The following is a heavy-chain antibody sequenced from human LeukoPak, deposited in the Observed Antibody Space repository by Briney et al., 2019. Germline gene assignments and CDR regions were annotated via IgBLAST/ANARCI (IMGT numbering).Heavy chain of an antibody. Sequence: PGGSLRLSCAASGFTFSSYGMHWVRQAPGKGLDWVAFIRYDGNNKYYVDSLKGRFTISRDNSKNTLYLQMNSLRAEDTAVYYCAKGTNPSITMIYSTLEGGGAFDIWGQGTMVTVSS. J-gene: IGHJ3*02. CDR1: GFTFSSYG. V-gene: IGHV3-30*02. CDR3: AKGTNPSITMIYSTLEGGGAFDI. CDR2: IRYDGNNK. D-gene: IGHD3-22*01.